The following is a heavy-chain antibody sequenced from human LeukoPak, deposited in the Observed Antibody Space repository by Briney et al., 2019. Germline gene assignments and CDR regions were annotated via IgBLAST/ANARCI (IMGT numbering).Heavy chain of an antibody. CDR3: ARHDGTYSFNWFDP. CDR2: VYHSGST. D-gene: IGHD6-13*01. J-gene: IGHJ5*02. CDR1: DYSISSGNY. Sequence: KSSETLSLTCAVSDYSISSGNYWGWIRQPPGKGLEWIGSVYHSGSTHYRPSLKSRVTISVDTSKNQFSLKLSSVTAADTAVYYCARHDGTYSFNWFDPWGQGTLVTVSS. V-gene: IGHV4-38-2*01.